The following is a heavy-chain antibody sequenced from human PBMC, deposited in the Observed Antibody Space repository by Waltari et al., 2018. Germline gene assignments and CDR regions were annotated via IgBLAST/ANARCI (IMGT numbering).Heavy chain of an antibody. CDR3: ARNAPFKAHSGWSLFYYYYGMDV. CDR1: GGSFSGYY. V-gene: IGHV4-34*01. Sequence: QVQLQQWGAGLLKPSETLSLTCAVYGGSFSGYYWSWIRQPPGKGLEWIGEINHSGSTNYNPSLKSRVTISVDTSKNQFSLKLSSVTAADTAVYYCARNAPFKAHSGWSLFYYYYGMDVWGQGTTVTVSS. CDR2: INHSGST. J-gene: IGHJ6*02. D-gene: IGHD6-19*01.